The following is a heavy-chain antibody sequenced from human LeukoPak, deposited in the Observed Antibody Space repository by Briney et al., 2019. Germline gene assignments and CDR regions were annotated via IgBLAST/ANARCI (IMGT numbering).Heavy chain of an antibody. CDR2: IHHSGST. Sequence: SETLSLTRAVSGYSISSGYYWGWIGQPPGMGLEWLGSIHHSGSTYYNASLKSRVTISVDTSKNQFSLKLNSVTAADTAVYYCERASGYSYGWNWFDPWGQGTLVTVSS. D-gene: IGHD5-18*01. CDR3: ERASGYSYGWNWFDP. J-gene: IGHJ5*02. CDR1: GYSISSGYY. V-gene: IGHV4-38-2*01.